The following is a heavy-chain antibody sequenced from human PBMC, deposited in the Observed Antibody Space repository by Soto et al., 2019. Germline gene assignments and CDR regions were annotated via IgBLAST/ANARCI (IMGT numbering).Heavy chain of an antibody. CDR1: GFTFSDYY. CDR2: ISSSGSTI. CDR3: ASWVYSSGWYWDYYYGMDV. V-gene: IGHV3-11*01. D-gene: IGHD6-19*01. Sequence: GGSLRLSCAASGFTFSDYYMSWIRQAPGEGLEWVSYISSSGSTIYYADSVKGRFTISRDNAKNSLYLQMNSLRAEDTAVYYCASWVYSSGWYWDYYYGMDVWGQGTTVTVSS. J-gene: IGHJ6*01.